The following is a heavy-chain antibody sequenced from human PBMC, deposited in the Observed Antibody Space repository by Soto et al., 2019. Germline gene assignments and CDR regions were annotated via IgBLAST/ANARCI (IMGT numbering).Heavy chain of an antibody. CDR2: INHSGST. D-gene: IGHD3-9*01. CDR1: GGSFSGYY. CDR3: ARAGATYRLRSFARGHNWFDP. J-gene: IGHJ5*02. Sequence: QVQLQQWGAGLLKPSETLSLTCAVYGGSFSGYYWNWIRQPPGKGLEWIGEINHSGSTNYNPSLKSRVTISADTSKTQFSLKLSSVTAADTAVYYCARAGATYRLRSFARGHNWFDPWGQGTLVTVSS. V-gene: IGHV4-34*01.